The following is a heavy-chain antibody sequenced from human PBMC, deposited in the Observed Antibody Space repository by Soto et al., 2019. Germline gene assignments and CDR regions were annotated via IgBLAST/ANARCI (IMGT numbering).Heavy chain of an antibody. CDR3: TTDLSPYCSSTSCPPNLDY. V-gene: IGHV3-15*01. Sequence: AWGSLRLSCAASGFTFSNAWMSWVRQAPGKGLEWVGRIKSKTDGGTTDYAAPVKGRFTISRDDSKNTLYLQMNSLKTEDTAVYYCTTDLSPYCSSTSCPPNLDYWGQGTLVTVSS. D-gene: IGHD2-2*01. CDR2: IKSKTDGGTT. J-gene: IGHJ4*02. CDR1: GFTFSNAW.